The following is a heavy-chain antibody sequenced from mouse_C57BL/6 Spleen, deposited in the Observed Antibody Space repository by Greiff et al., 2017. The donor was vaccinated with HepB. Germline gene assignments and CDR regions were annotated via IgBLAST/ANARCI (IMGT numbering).Heavy chain of an antibody. CDR2: ISYDGSN. CDR1: GYSITSGYY. CDR3: AREDDSHFDY. Sequence: EVKLQESGPGLVKPSQSLSLTCSVTGYSITSGYYWNWIRQFPGNELEWMGYISYDGSNNYNPSLKNRISITRDTSKNQFFLKLNSVTTEDTATYYCAREDDSHFDYWGQGTTLTVSS. V-gene: IGHV3-6*01. D-gene: IGHD2-4*01. J-gene: IGHJ2*01.